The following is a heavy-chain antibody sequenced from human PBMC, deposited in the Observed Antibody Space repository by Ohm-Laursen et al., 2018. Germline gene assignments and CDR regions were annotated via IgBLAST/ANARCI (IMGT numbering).Heavy chain of an antibody. Sequence: SLRLSCTASGFSFNNYAMNWVLQAPGKGLEWVSTIGYTGNTYYIDSVRGRFAISRDNSQKTVYLQMNSLSADDTALYYCAKDASAISAYSFHDWGRGTLVIVSS. D-gene: IGHD5-12*01. J-gene: IGHJ4*02. CDR3: AKDASAISAYSFHD. CDR1: GFSFNNYA. V-gene: IGHV3-23*01. CDR2: IGYTGNT.